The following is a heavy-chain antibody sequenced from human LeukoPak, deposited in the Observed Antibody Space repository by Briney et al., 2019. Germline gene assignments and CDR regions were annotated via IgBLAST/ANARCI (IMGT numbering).Heavy chain of an antibody. Sequence: GASVKVSCKASGYTFTSYGISWVRQAPGQGLEWMGWISAYNGNTNYAQKLQGRVTMTTDTSRSTAYMELRSLRSDDTAVYYCARDAISVVVVAATPDYWGQGTLVTVSS. J-gene: IGHJ4*02. D-gene: IGHD2-15*01. V-gene: IGHV1-18*01. CDR3: ARDAISVVVVAATPDY. CDR1: GYTFTSYG. CDR2: ISAYNGNT.